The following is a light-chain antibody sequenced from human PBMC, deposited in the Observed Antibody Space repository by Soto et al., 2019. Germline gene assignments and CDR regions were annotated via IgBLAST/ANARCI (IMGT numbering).Light chain of an antibody. J-gene: IGKJ2*01. Sequence: DIQMTQSPSSLSASVGDRVTITCRASQINWYQQKPGKAPKLLIYAASSLQSGVPSRFSGSGSGTDFTLTISSLQPEDFATYYCQESYSTPYTFGQGTKLEIK. CDR3: QESYSTPYT. V-gene: IGKV1-39*01. CDR2: AAS. CDR1: Q.